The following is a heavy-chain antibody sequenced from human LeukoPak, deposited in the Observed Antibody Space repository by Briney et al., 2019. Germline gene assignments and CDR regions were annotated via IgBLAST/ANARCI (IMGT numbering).Heavy chain of an antibody. CDR3: AKAPVSYYYNDSSGHPPYYFDY. V-gene: IGHV3-23*01. Sequence: GGSLRLSCAASGFTFSSYAMSWVRQAPGKGLEWVSAISGSGGSTYYADSVKGRITISRDNSKNTLYLQMNSLRAEDTAVYYCAKAPVSYYYNDSSGHPPYYFDYWGQGTLVTVSS. D-gene: IGHD3-22*01. CDR2: ISGSGGST. CDR1: GFTFSSYA. J-gene: IGHJ4*02.